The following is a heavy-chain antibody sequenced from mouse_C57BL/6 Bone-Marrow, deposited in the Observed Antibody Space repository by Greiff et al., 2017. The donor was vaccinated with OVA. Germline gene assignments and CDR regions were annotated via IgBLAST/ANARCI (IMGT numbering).Heavy chain of an antibody. Sequence: LEESGAELARPGASVKLSCKASGYTFTSYGISWVKQRTGQGLEWIGEIYPRSGNTYYNEKFKGKATLTADKSSSTAYMELRSLTSEDSAVYFCARYYGSSLYWYFDVWGTGTTVTVSS. V-gene: IGHV1-81*01. CDR3: ARYYGSSLYWYFDV. CDR2: IYPRSGNT. CDR1: GYTFTSYG. J-gene: IGHJ1*03. D-gene: IGHD1-1*01.